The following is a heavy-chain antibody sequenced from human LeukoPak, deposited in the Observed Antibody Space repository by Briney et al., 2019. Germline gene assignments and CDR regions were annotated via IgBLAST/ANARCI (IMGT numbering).Heavy chain of an antibody. Sequence: VASVKVSCKASGGTFSSYAISWVRQAPGQGLEWMGGIIPIFGTANYAQKFQGRVTITADESTSTAYMELSSLRSEDTAVYYCARDRGSGPTGFDYWGQGTLVTVSS. CDR2: IIPIFGTA. CDR1: GGTFSSYA. CDR3: ARDRGSGPTGFDY. J-gene: IGHJ4*02. V-gene: IGHV1-69*13. D-gene: IGHD6-19*01.